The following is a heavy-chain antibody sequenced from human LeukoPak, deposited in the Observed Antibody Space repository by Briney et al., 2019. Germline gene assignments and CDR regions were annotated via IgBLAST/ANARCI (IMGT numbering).Heavy chain of an antibody. Sequence: KPSETLSLTCAVYGGSFGGYYWSWIRQPPGKGLEWIGEINHSGSTNYNPSLKSRVTISVDTSKNQFSLKLSSVTAADTAVYYCARGHYYFDYWGQGTLVTVSS. J-gene: IGHJ4*02. CDR1: GGSFGGYY. V-gene: IGHV4-34*01. CDR2: INHSGST. CDR3: ARGHYYFDY.